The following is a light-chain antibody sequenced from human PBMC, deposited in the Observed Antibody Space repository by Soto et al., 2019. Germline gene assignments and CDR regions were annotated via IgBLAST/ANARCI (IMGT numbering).Light chain of an antibody. CDR3: RQYGRSLEFA. CDR2: GAS. Sequence: IVLTQSPGTLSLSPGERATLSCRASQTVSNNFLAWYQDKPGRGPRLLIYGASTRATGIPDRFSGSGSGTDFTLTISRLDPEDFAVYYCRQYGRSLEFAVGGGTRLEIK. CDR1: QTVSNNF. J-gene: IGKJ5*01. V-gene: IGKV3-20*01.